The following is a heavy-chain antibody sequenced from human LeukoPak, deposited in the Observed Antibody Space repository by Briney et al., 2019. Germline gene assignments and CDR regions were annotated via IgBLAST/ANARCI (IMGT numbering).Heavy chain of an antibody. J-gene: IGHJ4*02. CDR2: TYYRSKWYN. D-gene: IGHD6-13*01. CDR3: ARDYQFIAAFDY. Sequence: SQTLSLTCAISGDSFSSNSAAWNWLRPSPSRGLEWLGRTYYRSKWYNDYALSVKSRITINPDTSKNQFSLQLNSVTPEDTAVYYCARDYQFIAAFDYWGQGTLVTVSS. V-gene: IGHV6-1*01. CDR1: GDSFSSNSAA.